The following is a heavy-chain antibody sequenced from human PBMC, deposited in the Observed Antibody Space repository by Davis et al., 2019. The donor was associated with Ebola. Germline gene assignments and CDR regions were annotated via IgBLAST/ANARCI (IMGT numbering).Heavy chain of an antibody. CDR3: VTLSVVVTASPYNHGMDV. CDR2: FDPEDGEI. V-gene: IGHV1-24*01. Sequence: ASVKVSCKVSGYTLIESCIHWVRQAPGKGLEWMGGFDPEDGEIMYAQKFQDRVTMTEDTSTDTAYMELSSLRSEDTAVYYCVTLSVVVTASPYNHGMDVWGQGTTVTVSS. CDR1: GYTLIESC. J-gene: IGHJ6*02. D-gene: IGHD2-21*02.